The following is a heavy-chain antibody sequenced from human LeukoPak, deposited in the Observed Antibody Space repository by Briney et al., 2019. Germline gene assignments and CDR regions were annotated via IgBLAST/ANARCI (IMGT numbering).Heavy chain of an antibody. V-gene: IGHV3-15*06. CDR1: GFTFTTAW. J-gene: IGHJ4*02. CDR2: IKETTYGGTT. D-gene: IGHD3-9*01. CDR3: ARGYFDWYFDY. Sequence: GGSLRLSCLCSGFTFTTAWMSWVRQAPGKGLEWVGRIKETTYGGTTYYAAPVKGRFTISRDNAKNSLYLQMNSLRAEDTAVYSCARGYFDWYFDYWGQGTLVTVSS.